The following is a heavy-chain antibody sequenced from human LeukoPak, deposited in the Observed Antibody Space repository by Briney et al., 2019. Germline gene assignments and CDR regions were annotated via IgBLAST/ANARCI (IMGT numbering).Heavy chain of an antibody. D-gene: IGHD1-1*01. CDR2: ISSYNGNT. CDR3: ARGWNDLGLDY. J-gene: IGHJ4*02. CDR1: GYTFTNYY. Sequence: ASVKVSCKASGYTFTNYYITWMRQAPGQGLEWMGWISSYNGNTNYAQKLQGRVTMTTDTSTNTTYLELRSLRSDDTAVYYCARGWNDLGLDYWGQGILVTVSS. V-gene: IGHV1-18*01.